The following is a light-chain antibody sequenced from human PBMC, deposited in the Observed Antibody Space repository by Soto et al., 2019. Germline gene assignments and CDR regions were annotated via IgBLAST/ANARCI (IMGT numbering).Light chain of an antibody. V-gene: IGKV3D-20*01. Sequence: EIVLTQSPGTLSLSPGERATLSCGASQTVSSSYLAWYRQKPGLAPTLLIYDASSRAAGIPDRFSGSGSETDFTLTISRLEPEDFAVYFCQQYAGPPTTFGQGTRLEIK. CDR2: DAS. CDR3: QQYAGPPTT. J-gene: IGKJ5*01. CDR1: QTVSSSY.